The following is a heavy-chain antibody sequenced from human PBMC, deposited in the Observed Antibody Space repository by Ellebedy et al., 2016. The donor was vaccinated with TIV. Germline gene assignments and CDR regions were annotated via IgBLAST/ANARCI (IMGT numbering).Heavy chain of an antibody. D-gene: IGHD2/OR15-2a*01. CDR1: GGSISSGGAYS. CDR2: IFHSGST. Sequence: MPSETLSLTCAVSGGSISSGGAYSWSWIRQPPGKGLEWMGYIFHSGSTYYSPPLKSRVTISVDRSNNQFSLKLSSVTATDTAVYYCARDWTRGGGYFASWFDPWGQGTPVTVSS. J-gene: IGHJ5*02. CDR3: ARDWTRGGGYFASWFDP. V-gene: IGHV4-30-2*01.